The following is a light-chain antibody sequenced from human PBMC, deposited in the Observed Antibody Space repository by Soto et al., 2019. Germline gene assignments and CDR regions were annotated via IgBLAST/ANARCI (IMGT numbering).Light chain of an antibody. CDR3: QHYNSYSYT. CDR1: QSVSGW. CDR2: QAS. Sequence: DIQMTQSPSTLSASVGDRVAITCRASQSVSGWLAWYQQKPGKVPKLLIYQASTLEDGGPSRFSGSGSGTEFTLTISSLQPDDSATYYCQHYNSYSYTFGPGTNLEI. J-gene: IGKJ2*01. V-gene: IGKV1-5*03.